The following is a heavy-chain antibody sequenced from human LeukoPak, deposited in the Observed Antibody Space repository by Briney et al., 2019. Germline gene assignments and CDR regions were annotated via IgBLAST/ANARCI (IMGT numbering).Heavy chain of an antibody. D-gene: IGHD5-12*01. CDR1: GXTFSNYA. CDR2: ISGSGGST. Sequence: GESLKISCAASGXTFSNYAMSWVRQAPGKGLEWASGISGSGGSTHYADSVKGRFTVSRDNSKNTLFLQMNSLRAEDTAVYYCATVGGYGSHFDYWGQGTLVTVSS. CDR3: ATVGGYGSHFDY. J-gene: IGHJ4*02. V-gene: IGHV3-23*01.